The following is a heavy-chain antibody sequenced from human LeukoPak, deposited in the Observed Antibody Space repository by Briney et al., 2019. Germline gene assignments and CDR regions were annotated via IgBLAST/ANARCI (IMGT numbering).Heavy chain of an antibody. D-gene: IGHD6-13*01. J-gene: IGHJ4*02. CDR1: GFTFSRFA. CDR2: LSGSGVAT. CDR3: ARGGLRQQLVRGDHFDD. V-gene: IGHV3-23*01. Sequence: GGSLRLSCAASGFTFSRFAMSWVRQAPGKGLEWVSALSGSGVATYYADSVKGRFTISRDNSKNTLYLQMNSLRDEDTAVYYCARGGLRQQLVRGDHFDDWGQGTLATVSS.